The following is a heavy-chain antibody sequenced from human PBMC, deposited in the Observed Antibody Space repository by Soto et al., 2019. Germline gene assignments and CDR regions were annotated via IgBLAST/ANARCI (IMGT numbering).Heavy chain of an antibody. CDR3: AKGRYRYFDY. CDR2: ISGSGGST. D-gene: IGHD2-2*02. J-gene: IGHJ4*02. V-gene: IGHV3-23*01. Sequence: PGGALRLSCEASGLTFSNYAMSWVRQTPGKGLEWVSGISGSGGSTYYSDSVKGRFTISRDNSNNTLYLQMNSLRAEDTAVYYCAKGRYRYFDYWGQGTLVTVYS. CDR1: GLTFSNYA.